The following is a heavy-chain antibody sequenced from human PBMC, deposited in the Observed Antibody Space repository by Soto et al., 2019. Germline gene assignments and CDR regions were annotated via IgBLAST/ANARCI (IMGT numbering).Heavy chain of an antibody. CDR3: ARGRGDGYNQNWYFDL. J-gene: IGHJ2*01. V-gene: IGHV4-34*01. Sequence: QVHLQQWGAGLLKPSETLSLTCAVYGGSFSGYYWSWIRQPPGKGLEWIGEINNGGSSNYNPSLKCRGSMSVGTSNNQFSLKLTSVTAADTAVYYCARGRGDGYNQNWYFDLWGRGTLVTVSS. D-gene: IGHD3-10*01. CDR1: GGSFSGYY. CDR2: INNGGSS.